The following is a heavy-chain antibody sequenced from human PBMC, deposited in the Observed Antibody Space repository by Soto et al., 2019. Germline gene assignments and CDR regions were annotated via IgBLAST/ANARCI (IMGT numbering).Heavy chain of an antibody. CDR3: VRDRYTTSDFWSAVSTY. J-gene: IGHJ4*02. V-gene: IGHV3-23*04. Sequence: EVQLAPSVGGLVQPGGSMSLSCVASGFTFSSSPMSWVRQVPGKGLECISAIRNDGSSVYNVDSVKGRFTISRDNSKNTSSLRMETLRAEDTAIYYCVRDRYTTSDFWSAVSTYWGQGALVSFSS. CDR2: IRNDGSSV. D-gene: IGHD3-3*01. CDR1: GFTFSSSP.